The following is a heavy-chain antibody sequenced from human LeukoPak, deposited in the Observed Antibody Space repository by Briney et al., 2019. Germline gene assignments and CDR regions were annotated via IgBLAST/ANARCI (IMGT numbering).Heavy chain of an antibody. J-gene: IGHJ4*02. CDR2: ISGSGGST. V-gene: IGHV3-48*02. Sequence: GGSLRLSCAASGFTVSSNYMSWVRQAPGKGLEWVSAISGSGGSTYYADSVKGRFTISRDNAKNSLYLQMNSLRDEDTAVYYCARRYYGSGSYYNGNFDYWGQGTLVTVSS. CDR3: ARRYYGSGSYYNGNFDY. CDR1: GFTVSSNY. D-gene: IGHD3-10*01.